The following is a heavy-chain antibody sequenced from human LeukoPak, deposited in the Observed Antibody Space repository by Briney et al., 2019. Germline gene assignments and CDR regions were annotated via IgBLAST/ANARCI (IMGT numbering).Heavy chain of an antibody. V-gene: IGHV4-34*01. Sequence: PSETLSLTCAVYGGSFSGYYWSWIRQPPGKGLEWIGEINHSGSTNYNPSLKSRVTISVDTSKNQFSLKLSSVTAADTAVYYCARHYSSSSGFDYWGQGTLVTVSS. J-gene: IGHJ4*02. D-gene: IGHD6-6*01. CDR2: INHSGST. CDR3: ARHYSSSSGFDY. CDR1: GGSFSGYY.